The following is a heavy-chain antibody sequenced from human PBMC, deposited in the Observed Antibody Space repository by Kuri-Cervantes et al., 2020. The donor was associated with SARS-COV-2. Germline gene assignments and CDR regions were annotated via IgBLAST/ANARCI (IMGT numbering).Heavy chain of an antibody. Sequence: SCTVSGGSISSGGYYWSWIRQPPGKGLEWIGYIYHSGSTYYNPSLKSRVTISVDRSKNQFSLKLSSVTAADTAVYYCARAPMVVGPFDYWGQGTLVTVSS. CDR3: ARAPMVVGPFDY. J-gene: IGHJ4*02. CDR2: IYHSGST. D-gene: IGHD3-22*01. CDR1: GGSISSGGYY. V-gene: IGHV4-30-2*01.